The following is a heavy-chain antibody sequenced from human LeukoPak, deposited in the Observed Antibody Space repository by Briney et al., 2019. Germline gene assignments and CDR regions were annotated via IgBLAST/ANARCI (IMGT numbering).Heavy chain of an antibody. J-gene: IGHJ4*02. CDR3: AREAVAGHYYFDY. CDR2: IYSGGST. D-gene: IGHD6-19*01. V-gene: IGHV3-66*01. Sequence: GGSLRLSCAASGFTFSSYAMSWVRQAPGKGLEWVSVIYSGGSTYYADSVKGRFTISRDNSKNTLYLQMNSLRAEDTAVYYCAREAVAGHYYFDYWGQGTLVTVSS. CDR1: GFTFSSYA.